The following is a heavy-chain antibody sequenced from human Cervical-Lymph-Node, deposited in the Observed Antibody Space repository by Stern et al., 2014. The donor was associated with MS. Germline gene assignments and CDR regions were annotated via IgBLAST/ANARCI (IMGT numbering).Heavy chain of an antibody. J-gene: IGHJ4*02. CDR1: GYSFTSYW. CDR2: LYPGDSDT. V-gene: IGHV5-51*03. Sequence: VQLVESGAEVKKPGESLKISCKGSGYSFTSYWIGWVRQMPGKGLEWMGILYPGDSDTRYSPSFQGQVTISADKSISTAYLQWSSLKASDTAMYYCARARYSYGPSRSFDYWGQGTLVTVSS. D-gene: IGHD5-18*01. CDR3: ARARYSYGPSRSFDY.